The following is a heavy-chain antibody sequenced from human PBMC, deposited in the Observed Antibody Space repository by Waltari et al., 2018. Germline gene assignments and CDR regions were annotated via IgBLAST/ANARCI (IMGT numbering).Heavy chain of an antibody. J-gene: IGHJ4*02. Sequence: EVQLVESGGVVVQPGGSLRLSCAASGFTFDDFAMHGVRQAPGKGLEWVSLISWDGGSTYYADSVKGRFTISRDNSKNSLYLQMNSLRAEDTALYYCAKGFDSSGYYSFDYWGQGTLVTVSS. V-gene: IGHV3-43D*04. CDR2: ISWDGGST. CDR1: GFTFDDFA. CDR3: AKGFDSSGYYSFDY. D-gene: IGHD3-22*01.